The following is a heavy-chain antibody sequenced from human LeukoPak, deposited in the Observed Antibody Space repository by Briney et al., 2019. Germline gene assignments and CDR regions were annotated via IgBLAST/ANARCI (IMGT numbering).Heavy chain of an antibody. CDR2: ISYDGSNK. CDR3: ARDSLATVTHQFDY. J-gene: IGHJ4*02. V-gene: IGHV3-30-3*01. Sequence: GGSLRLSCAASGFTFSSYAMHWVRQAPGKGLEWVAVISYDGSNKYYADSVKGRFTISRDNSKNTLDLQMNSLRAEDTAVYYCARDSLATVTHQFDYWGQGTLVTVSS. D-gene: IGHD4-17*01. CDR1: GFTFSSYA.